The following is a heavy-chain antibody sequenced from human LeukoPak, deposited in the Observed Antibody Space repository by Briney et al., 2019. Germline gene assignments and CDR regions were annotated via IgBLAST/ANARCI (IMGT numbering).Heavy chain of an antibody. D-gene: IGHD4-17*01. CDR2: INHRGST. CDR3: ARVGATVTTLGRGRIRWFDP. Sequence: SSETLSLACAVYGGSFKGYYWSWIRQPPGKGLEWIGEINHRGSTNYNPSLKSRVTISVDTSKNQFSLKLSSVTAADTAVYYCARVGATVTTLGRGRIRWFDPWGQGTLVTVSS. V-gene: IGHV4-34*01. J-gene: IGHJ5*02. CDR1: GGSFKGYY.